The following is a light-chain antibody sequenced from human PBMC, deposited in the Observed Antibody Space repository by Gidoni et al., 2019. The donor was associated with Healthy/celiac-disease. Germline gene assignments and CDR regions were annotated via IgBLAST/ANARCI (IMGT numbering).Light chain of an antibody. Sequence: DIVMTQSPLSLPVTPGEPASISCRSSQSLLHSNGYNYLDRYLQKPGQSPQLLIYLGSNRASGVPDRFSDSGSGTDFTLKISRVEAEDVGVYYCMQALQTPPTFGQGTKVEIK. J-gene: IGKJ1*01. CDR3: MQALQTPPT. V-gene: IGKV2-28*01. CDR2: LGS. CDR1: QSLLHSNGYNY.